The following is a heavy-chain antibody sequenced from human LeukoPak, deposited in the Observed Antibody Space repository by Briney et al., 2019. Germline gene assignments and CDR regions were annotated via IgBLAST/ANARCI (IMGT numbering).Heavy chain of an antibody. CDR1: NISVSDHF. Sequence: GGSLRLSCAASNISVSDHFMTWVRQAPGQGLECVAVLYTGGSTFYADSVQGRFISSRDNSLNTLFLQMDNLRGDDTAVYYCTSSRYKSGPRPRYFQHWGQGTLVTVSS. D-gene: IGHD2-2*02. CDR2: LYTGGST. V-gene: IGHV3-53*01. CDR3: TSSRYKSGPRPRYFQH. J-gene: IGHJ1*01.